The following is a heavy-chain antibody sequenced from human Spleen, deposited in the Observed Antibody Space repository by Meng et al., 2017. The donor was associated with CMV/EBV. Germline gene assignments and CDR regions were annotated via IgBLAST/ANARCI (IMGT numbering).Heavy chain of an antibody. CDR2: ISYDGSEK. D-gene: IGHD1-14*01. CDR3: ARDQASTPPGIDYFGMDV. J-gene: IGHJ6*02. Sequence: GGSLRLSCAVSGFTFSRYAMHWVRQAPGKGLEWVALISYDGSEKYYADSAKGRFTISRDNSKNTVYLQMNSLSAEDTAVYYCARDQASTPPGIDYFGMDVWGQGTTVTVSS. V-gene: IGHV3-30*04. CDR1: GFTFSRYA.